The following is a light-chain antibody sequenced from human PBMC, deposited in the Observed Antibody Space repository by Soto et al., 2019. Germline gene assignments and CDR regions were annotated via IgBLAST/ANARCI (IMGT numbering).Light chain of an antibody. CDR1: QSVSSN. V-gene: IGKV3-15*01. CDR2: GAS. J-gene: IGKJ4*01. Sequence: EIVMTQSPATLSVSPGERATLSCRASQSVSSNLAWYPQQPGQAPRLLIHGASTRATDIPARFSASGTGTELTLTISSLLSEDFSLYYCQQDNDCPQLTFGGGTRVEIK. CDR3: QQDNDCPQLT.